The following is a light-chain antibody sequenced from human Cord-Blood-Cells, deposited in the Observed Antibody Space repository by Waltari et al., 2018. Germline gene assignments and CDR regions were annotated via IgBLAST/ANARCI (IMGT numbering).Light chain of an antibody. CDR3: CSYAGSSTSV. Sequence: QSALTQPASASGSPGQSITISCTGTSSDVGSYNLVSLYQQHPGNAPKLRSYEGTKLPEGVSNRVSGSKSGNTASLTISGRQADDESDYSCCSYAGSSTSVFGGGTKLTVL. J-gene: IGLJ2*01. CDR2: EGT. V-gene: IGLV2-23*01. CDR1: SSDVGSYNL.